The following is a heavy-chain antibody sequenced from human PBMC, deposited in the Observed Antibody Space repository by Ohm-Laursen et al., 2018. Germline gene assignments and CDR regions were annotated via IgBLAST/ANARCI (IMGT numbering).Heavy chain of an antibody. CDR3: ARVVRGVWYFDL. Sequence: SQTLSLTWTVSGGSISNYYWSWIRQPPGKGLEWIGYIYYSGSTNYNPSLKSRVTISVDTSKNQFSLKLSSVTAADTAVYYCARVVRGVWYFDLWGRGTLVTVSS. J-gene: IGHJ2*01. V-gene: IGHV4-59*01. D-gene: IGHD3-10*01. CDR1: GGSISNYY. CDR2: IYYSGST.